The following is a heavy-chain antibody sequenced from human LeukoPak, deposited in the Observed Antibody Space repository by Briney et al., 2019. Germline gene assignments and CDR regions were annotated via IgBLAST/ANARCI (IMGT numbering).Heavy chain of an antibody. CDR1: GYTFLSYG. D-gene: IGHD2-2*02. CDR3: ARAKGYQLLYGFDY. Sequence: ASVKVSCKASGYTFLSYGISWVRQAPGQGLEWMGWISTYNGNTKYVQKFQGRVTMTTDTSTSTAYMEPRSLRSDDTAVYYCARAKGYQLLYGFDYWGQGTLVTVSS. V-gene: IGHV1-18*01. J-gene: IGHJ4*02. CDR2: ISTYNGNT.